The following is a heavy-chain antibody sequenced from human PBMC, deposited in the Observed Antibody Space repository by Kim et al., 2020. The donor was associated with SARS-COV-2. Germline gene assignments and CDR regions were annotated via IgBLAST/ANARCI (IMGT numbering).Heavy chain of an antibody. Sequence: SPKYQGRDTITRDTAARTAYVELSSLRAEDTAVYYCARVGIAAAGDFDYWGQGTLVTVSS. V-gene: IGHV1-3*01. D-gene: IGHD6-13*01. CDR3: ARVGIAAAGDFDY. J-gene: IGHJ4*02.